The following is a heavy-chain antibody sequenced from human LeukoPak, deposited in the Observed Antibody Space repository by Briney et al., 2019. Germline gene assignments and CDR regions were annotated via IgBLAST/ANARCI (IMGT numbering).Heavy chain of an antibody. Sequence: PGRSLRLSCAASGFTFSSYAMHWVRQAPGKGLEWVAVISYDGSNKYYADSVKGRFTISRDNSKNTLYLPMNSLRAEDTAVYYCARDSPVFDFWSGYRSEYYFDYWGQGTLVTVSS. D-gene: IGHD3-3*01. V-gene: IGHV3-30-3*01. J-gene: IGHJ4*02. CDR2: ISYDGSNK. CDR1: GFTFSSYA. CDR3: ARDSPVFDFWSGYRSEYYFDY.